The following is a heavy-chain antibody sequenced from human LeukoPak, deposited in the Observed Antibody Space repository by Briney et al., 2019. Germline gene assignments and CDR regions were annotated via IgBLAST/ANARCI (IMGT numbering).Heavy chain of an antibody. CDR2: IYTSGST. V-gene: IGHV4-61*02. J-gene: IGHJ6*03. D-gene: IGHD6-6*01. CDR3: ARQVGSSSPYYYYYMDV. Sequence: PSETLSLTCTVSGYSISSNYYWSWIRQPAGKGLEWIGRIYTSGSTNYNPSLNSRVTISVDTSKNQFSLKLSSVTAADTAVYYCARQVGSSSPYYYYYMDVWGKGTTVTVSS. CDR1: GYSISSNYY.